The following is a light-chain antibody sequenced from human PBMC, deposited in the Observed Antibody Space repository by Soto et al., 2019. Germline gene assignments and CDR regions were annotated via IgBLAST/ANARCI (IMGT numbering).Light chain of an antibody. CDR3: QQYSSWPPWT. J-gene: IGKJ1*01. CDR1: QSISSR. Sequence: EIVMTQSPATLSVSPGERATLSCRASQSISSRLAWYQQKRGQPPRLLIHGASTRATAIPSRFSGSGSGTDYDLTISSLQSEDFAVYSCQQYSSWPPWTFGQGTKVET. CDR2: GAS. V-gene: IGKV3-15*01.